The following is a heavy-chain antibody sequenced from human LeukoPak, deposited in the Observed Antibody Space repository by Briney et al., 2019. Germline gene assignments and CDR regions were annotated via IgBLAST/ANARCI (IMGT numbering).Heavy chain of an antibody. CDR3: ARDHPILDY. CDR1: GFIFSSYW. V-gene: IGHV3-74*01. CDR2: IKSDGSST. Sequence: PGGSLRLSCAASGFIFSSYWMNWVRQAPGKGLVWVSRIKSDGSSTTYADSVKGRFTISRDNAKNTLNLQMNSLRAEDTAVYYCARDHPILDYWGQGTLVTVSS. J-gene: IGHJ4*02.